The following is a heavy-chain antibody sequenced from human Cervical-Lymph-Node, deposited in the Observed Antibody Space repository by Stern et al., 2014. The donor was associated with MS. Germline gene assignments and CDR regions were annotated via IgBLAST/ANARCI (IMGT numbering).Heavy chain of an antibody. J-gene: IGHJ4*02. CDR2: IACNSGPT. D-gene: IGHD2-21*01. Sequence: VQLVQSEAEVKQPGTSVKVSCKASTYTFTAYHLHWVRQAPGQGLEWMGWIACNSGPTKYAQKSQGRFTMPRDTSISTAYMELSRLTSDDTAVYYCARDAPGPVDQTACYDYCGQGTLVTVSS. V-gene: IGHV1-2*02. CDR1: TYTFTAYH. CDR3: ARDAPGPVDQTACYDY.